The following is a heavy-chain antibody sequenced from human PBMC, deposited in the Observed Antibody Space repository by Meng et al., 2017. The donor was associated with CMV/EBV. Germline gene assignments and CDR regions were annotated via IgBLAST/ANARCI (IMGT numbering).Heavy chain of an antibody. CDR1: GGSISSSSYY. D-gene: IGHD3-3*01. CDR2: IYYSGST. V-gene: IGHV4-39*07. J-gene: IGHJ6*02. CDR3: ARLRGNDFWSGYYTFYYYYGMDV. Sequence: GSLRLSCTVSGGSISSSSYYWGWIRQPPRKGLEWIGSIYYSGSTYYNPSLKSRVTISVDTSKNQFSLKLSSVTAADTAVYYCARLRGNDFWSGYYTFYYYYGMDVWGQGTTVTVSS.